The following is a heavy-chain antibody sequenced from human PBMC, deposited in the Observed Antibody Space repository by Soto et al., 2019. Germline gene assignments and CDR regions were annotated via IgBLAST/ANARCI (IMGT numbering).Heavy chain of an antibody. J-gene: IGHJ4*02. V-gene: IGHV4-34*01. CDR3: ARTYSSSWSPFDY. CDR1: GGSFSGYY. CDR2: INQSGGT. Sequence: QVQLQQWGAGLLKPSETLSLTCAVYGGSFSGYYGSWIRQPPGKGLEWIGEINQSGGTNYNPSLKSRVTISVDTSKNQFSLKLSSVTAADTAVYYCARTYSSSWSPFDYWGQGTLVTVSS. D-gene: IGHD6-13*01.